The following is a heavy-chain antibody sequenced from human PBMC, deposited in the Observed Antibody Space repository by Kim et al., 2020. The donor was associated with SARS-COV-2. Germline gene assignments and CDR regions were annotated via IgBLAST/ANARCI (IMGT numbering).Heavy chain of an antibody. D-gene: IGHD1-1*01. Sequence: ASVKVSCKASGYTFSSYAVHWVRQAPGQRLEWMGWINIGNGNTKYSQKFQGRVSISRDTSASTAYMELSSLRSEDTAVYYCARELSRVYFDSWGQGSLVTVSS. CDR3: ARELSRVYFDS. CDR1: GYTFSSYA. CDR2: INIGNGNT. V-gene: IGHV1-3*04. J-gene: IGHJ4*02.